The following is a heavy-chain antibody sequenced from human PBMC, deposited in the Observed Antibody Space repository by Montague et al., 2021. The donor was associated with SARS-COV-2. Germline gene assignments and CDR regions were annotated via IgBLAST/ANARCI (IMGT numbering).Heavy chain of an antibody. V-gene: IGHV4-4*07. J-gene: IGHJ5*02. CDR3: TGVRVDALGGPGWGSNWFDP. CDR1: GGSVSDYY. D-gene: IGHD3-16*01. CDR2: IYSSGNT. Sequence: SETLSLTCTVSGGSVSDYYWTWVRQPAGKGLDWIGRIYSSGNTLYNPSLKSRLTLSLDTANNQFSLQLSSVAAAATAVYYCTGVRVDALGGPGWGSNWFDPWGQGSLVTVSS.